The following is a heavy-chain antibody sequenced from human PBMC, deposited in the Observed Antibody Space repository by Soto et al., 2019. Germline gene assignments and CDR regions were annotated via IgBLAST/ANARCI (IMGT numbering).Heavy chain of an antibody. J-gene: IGHJ6*02. CDR2: IYYSGST. D-gene: IGHD3-10*01. Sequence: SETLSLTCTVSGGSISSSSYYWGWIRQPPGKGLEWIGSIYYSGSTYYNPSLKSRVTISVDTSKNQFSLKLSSVTAADTAVYYCARPEFYYYGMDVWGQGTTVTVSS. V-gene: IGHV4-39*01. CDR3: ARPEFYYYGMDV. CDR1: GGSISSSSYY.